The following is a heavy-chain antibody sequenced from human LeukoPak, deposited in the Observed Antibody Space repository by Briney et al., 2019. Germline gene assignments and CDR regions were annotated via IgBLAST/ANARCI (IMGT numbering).Heavy chain of an antibody. Sequence: PSETLSPTCTVSGGSISSYYWSWIRQPPGKGLEWIGYIYYSGSTNYNPSLKSRVTISVDTSNNRFSLNLSSVTAADTAVYYCAPRVRWDYFEYWGQGILVTVSS. J-gene: IGHJ4*02. V-gene: IGHV4-59*08. CDR1: GGSISSYY. CDR3: APRVRWDYFEY. CDR2: IYYSGST. D-gene: IGHD1-26*01.